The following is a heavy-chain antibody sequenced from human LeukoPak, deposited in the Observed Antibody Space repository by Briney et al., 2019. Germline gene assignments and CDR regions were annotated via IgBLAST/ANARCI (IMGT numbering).Heavy chain of an antibody. J-gene: IGHJ4*02. CDR1: GYTFTGYY. D-gene: IGHD3-3*02. Sequence: EASVKVSCKASGYTFTGYYMHWVRQAPGQGFEWMGWINPNSGGTNYAQKFQGRVTMTRDTSISTAYMELSRLRSDDTAVYYCALEVSALAFEYWGQGTLVTVSS. CDR2: INPNSGGT. CDR3: ALEVSALAFEY. V-gene: IGHV1-2*02.